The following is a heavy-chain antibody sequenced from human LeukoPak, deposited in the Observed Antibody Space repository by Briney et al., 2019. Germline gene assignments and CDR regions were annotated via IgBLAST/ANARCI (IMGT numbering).Heavy chain of an antibody. CDR3: ARGGWNALDI. CDR2: VYTSAGT. V-gene: IGHV4-61*02. Sequence: PSEALSLTCTVSGGSLSSGSYYWSWIRQPAGKGLEWIGRVYTSAGTDYKPSLKSRVTIYVDTSKNQFSLKLSSVTAADTAVYFCARGGWNALDIWGQGTMVIVSS. J-gene: IGHJ3*02. CDR1: GGSLSSGSYY. D-gene: IGHD1-1*01.